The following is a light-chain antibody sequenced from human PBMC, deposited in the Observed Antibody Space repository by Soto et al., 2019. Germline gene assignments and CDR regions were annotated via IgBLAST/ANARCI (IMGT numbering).Light chain of an antibody. J-gene: IGKJ2*01. CDR2: DAS. CDR3: QQSSTWLDS. Sequence: DILLAQSPATLSLSPGERATLSCKASQDVSIFLAWYQQKPGQAPRLLIHDASNRATGVPARCSGSGSGGDVTITSTRLEPEELAVYECQQSSTWLDSCGQGTEPE. V-gene: IGKV3-11*02. CDR1: QDVSIF.